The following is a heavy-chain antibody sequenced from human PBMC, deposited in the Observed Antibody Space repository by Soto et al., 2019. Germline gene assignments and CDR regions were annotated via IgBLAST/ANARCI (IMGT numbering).Heavy chain of an antibody. CDR3: AKDPKGYCSGGSCYEFDY. Sequence: PGGSLRLSCAASGFTFSSYAMSWVRQAPGKGLEWVSGISGSGGSTYYADSVKGRFTISRDNSKNTLDLQMNSLRAEDTAVYYCAKDPKGYCSGGSCYEFDYWGQGTLVTVSS. CDR2: ISGSGGST. D-gene: IGHD2-15*01. V-gene: IGHV3-23*01. CDR1: GFTFSSYA. J-gene: IGHJ4*02.